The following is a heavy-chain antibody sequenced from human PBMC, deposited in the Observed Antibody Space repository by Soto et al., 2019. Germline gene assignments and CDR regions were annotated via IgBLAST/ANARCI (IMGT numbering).Heavy chain of an antibody. CDR3: ASLITTGTRNWFDP. CDR2: IYRSGST. J-gene: IGHJ5*02. CDR1: GYSISSSNW. V-gene: IGHV4-4*02. Sequence: SETLSLTCAVSGYSISSSNWWSWVRQPPGKGLEWIGEIYRSGSTNYNPSLKSRVTISVDKSKNQFSLKLSSVTAADTAVYYWASLITTGTRNWFDPGGQGSLVPVSS. D-gene: IGHD4-17*01.